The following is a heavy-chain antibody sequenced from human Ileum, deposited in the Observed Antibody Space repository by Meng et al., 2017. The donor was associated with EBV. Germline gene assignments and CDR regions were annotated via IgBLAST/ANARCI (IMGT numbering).Heavy chain of an antibody. CDR1: GDSINGGGFS. J-gene: IGHJ5*01. V-gene: IGHV4-30-2*06. CDR3: ARARGGYTSGGWFDS. D-gene: IGHD2-15*01. Sequence: RLQGSGSGLLKPSQTLSLTCSVSGDSINGGGFSWNWIRQSPGKGLEWIGYIYHTGGTYSNPSLRRRVTMSVDTSKNQFSLKLASVTAADTAVYYCARARGGYTSGGWFDSWGQGTLVTVSS. CDR2: IYHTGGT.